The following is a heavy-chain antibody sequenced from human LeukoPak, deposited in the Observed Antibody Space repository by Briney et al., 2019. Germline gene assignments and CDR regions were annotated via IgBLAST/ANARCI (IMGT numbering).Heavy chain of an antibody. CDR3: ASRLDTYYFDY. V-gene: IGHV1-18*01. CDR2: ISAYNGNT. CDR1: GYTFTGYG. Sequence: ASVKVSCKASGYTFTGYGISWVRQAPGQGLEWMGWISAYNGNTNYAQKLQGRVTMTTDTSTSTAYMELSRLRSDDTAVYYCASRLDTYYFDYWGQGTLVTVSS. D-gene: IGHD1-1*01. J-gene: IGHJ4*02.